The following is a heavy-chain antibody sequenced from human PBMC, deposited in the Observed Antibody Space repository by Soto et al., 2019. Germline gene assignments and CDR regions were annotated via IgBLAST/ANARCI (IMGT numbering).Heavy chain of an antibody. J-gene: IGHJ5*02. CDR3: ARDWKRVNRWFDP. V-gene: IGHV4-59*01. Sequence: SETLSLTFTASGGTISSYYWSWIRQPPGKGLEWIGYIYYSGSTNYNPPLKSRVTISVDTSKNQFSLKLSSVTAADTAVYYWARDWKRVNRWFDPWGQGTLVTVS. D-gene: IGHD1-1*01. CDR2: IYYSGST. CDR1: GGTISSYY.